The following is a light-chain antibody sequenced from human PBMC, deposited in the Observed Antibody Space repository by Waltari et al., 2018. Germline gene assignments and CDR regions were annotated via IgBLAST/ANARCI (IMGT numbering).Light chain of an antibody. Sequence: IVLTQSPATLSFSPGERATLSCRASESVSRYLAWYQQKPGQAPRLLISEASNRATGIPARVSGSGSGTDFTLTISSLEPEDFAVYYCQHRSDWPLTFGGGTKVEIK. CDR1: ESVSRY. J-gene: IGKJ4*01. CDR2: EAS. CDR3: QHRSDWPLT. V-gene: IGKV3-11*01.